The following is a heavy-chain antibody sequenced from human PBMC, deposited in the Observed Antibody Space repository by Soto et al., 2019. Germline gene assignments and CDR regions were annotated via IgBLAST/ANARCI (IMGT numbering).Heavy chain of an antibody. CDR1: GGSISSYY. V-gene: IGHV4-59*01. CDR2: IYYSGST. J-gene: IGHJ6*03. Sequence: SQTLSLTCTVSGGSISSYYWSWIRQPPGKGLEWIGYIYYSGSTNYNPSLKSRVTISVDTSKNQVSLKLSSVTAADTAVYYCARERVVVAATTYYYYYMDVWGKGTTVTVSS. D-gene: IGHD2-15*01. CDR3: ARERVVVAATTYYYYYMDV.